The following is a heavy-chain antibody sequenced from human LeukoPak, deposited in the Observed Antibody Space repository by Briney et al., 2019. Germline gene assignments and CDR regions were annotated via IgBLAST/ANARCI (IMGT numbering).Heavy chain of an antibody. V-gene: IGHV3-30*02. D-gene: IGHD3-3*01. CDR1: GFTFSSYG. CDR3: AKDPPSHYDFWSGYYKGTVNFDY. CDR2: IRYDGSNK. J-gene: IGHJ4*02. Sequence: PGGSLRLSCAASGFTFSSYGMHWVRQAPGEGLEWVAFIRYDGSNKYYADSVKGRFTISRDNSKNTLYLQMNSLRAEDTAVYYCAKDPPSHYDFWSGYYKGTVNFDYWGQGTLVTVSS.